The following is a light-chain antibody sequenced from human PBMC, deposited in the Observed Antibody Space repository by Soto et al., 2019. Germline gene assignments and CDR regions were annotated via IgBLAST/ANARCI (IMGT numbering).Light chain of an antibody. CDR2: DAS. CDR3: QERSKWPLT. V-gene: IGKV3-11*01. J-gene: IGKJ4*01. CDR1: QSVTDF. Sequence: ERASLSCRASQSVTDFLAWYQQKPGQAPRLLIYDASNRATGIPARFSGSGSGTDFTLTISCLEPEDFAVYYCQERSKWPLTLGGGTKVDIK.